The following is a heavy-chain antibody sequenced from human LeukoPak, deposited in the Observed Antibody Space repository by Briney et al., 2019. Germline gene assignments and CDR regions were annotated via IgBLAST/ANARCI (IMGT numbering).Heavy chain of an antibody. CDR3: AASQGPNWFDP. V-gene: IGHV3-66*01. Sequence: GGSLRLSCAASQFSVSSNYMTWVRQAPGKGLEWVSVIYGGSSIYYGSTYYADSVKDRFTISRDNSKNTLYLQMNSLRAEDTAVYYCAASQGPNWFDPWGQGTLVTVSS. CDR2: IYGGSSIYYGST. CDR1: QFSVSSNY. J-gene: IGHJ5*02.